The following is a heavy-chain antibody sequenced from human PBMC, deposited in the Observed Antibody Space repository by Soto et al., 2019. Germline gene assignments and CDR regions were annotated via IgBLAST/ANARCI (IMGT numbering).Heavy chain of an antibody. CDR3: ARGRPGSSGDFWSGWYYYYYGMDV. CDR1: GYTFTSYG. J-gene: IGHJ6*02. CDR2: ISAYNGNT. Sequence: GASVKVSCKASGYTFTSYGISWVRQAPGQGLEWMGWISAYNGNTNYAQKLQGRVTMTTDTSTSTAYMELRSLRSDDTAVYYCARGRPGSSGDFWSGWYYYYYGMDVWGQGTTVTVSS. V-gene: IGHV1-18*01. D-gene: IGHD3-3*01.